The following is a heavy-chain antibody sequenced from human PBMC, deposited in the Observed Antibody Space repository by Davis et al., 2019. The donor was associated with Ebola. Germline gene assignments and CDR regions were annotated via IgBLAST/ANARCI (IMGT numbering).Heavy chain of an antibody. D-gene: IGHD2-2*03. CDR1: GFIFSNFG. J-gene: IGHJ4*02. CDR2: ISSDSRDR. CDR3: VKGRGGRNYRDGYFDY. Sequence: PGGSLRLSCEASGFIFSNFGMHWVRQAPGKGLEWVATISSDSRDRFYEDSVKGRFTISRDESNNIVYPEMKSLTTEDTAVYYCVKGRGGRNYRDGYFDYWGQGTLVTVSS. V-gene: IGHV3-30*18.